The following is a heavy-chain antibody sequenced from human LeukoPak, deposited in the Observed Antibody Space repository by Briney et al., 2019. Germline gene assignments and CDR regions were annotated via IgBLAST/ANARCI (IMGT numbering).Heavy chain of an antibody. CDR1: GGSISSGSYY. Sequence: SETLSLTCTVSGGSISSGSYYWSWNRQPAGKGLEWIGRIYTSGSTNYNPSLKSRVTISVDTSKNQFSLKLSSVTAADTAVYYCARASNSNGHNWFDPWGQGTLVTVSS. D-gene: IGHD5-18*01. CDR3: ARASNSNGHNWFDP. J-gene: IGHJ5*02. V-gene: IGHV4-61*02. CDR2: IYTSGST.